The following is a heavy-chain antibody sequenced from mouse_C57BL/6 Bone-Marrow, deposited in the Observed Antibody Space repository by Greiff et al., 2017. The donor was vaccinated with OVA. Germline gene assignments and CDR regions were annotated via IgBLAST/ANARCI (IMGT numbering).Heavy chain of an antibody. CDR3: ARTELDYSNYECFAY. CDR2: INPGSGGT. CDR1: GYAFTNYL. V-gene: IGHV1-54*01. J-gene: IGHJ3*01. D-gene: IGHD2-5*01. Sequence: VQLQQSGAELVRPGTSVKVSCKASGYAFTNYLIEWVKQRPGQGLEWIGVINPGSGGTNYNEKFKGKATLTADKSTSTAYMQLSSLTSEDSAVYFCARTELDYSNYECFAYWGQGTLVTVSA.